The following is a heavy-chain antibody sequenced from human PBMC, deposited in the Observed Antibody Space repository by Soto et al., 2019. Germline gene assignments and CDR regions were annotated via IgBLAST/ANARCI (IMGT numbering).Heavy chain of an antibody. Sequence: EVQLLESGGGLVQPGGSLRLSCAASGFTFSSYALNWVRQAPGKGLEWVSVISGSGDNTYYADSVKGLFTISRDNSKNTLYLQMNSLRAEDTAVYYCAKDLGTDDFWSAYYTYYYMDVWGKGTTVTGSS. CDR3: AKDLGTDDFWSAYYTYYYMDV. CDR2: ISGSGDNT. V-gene: IGHV3-23*01. D-gene: IGHD3-3*01. J-gene: IGHJ6*03. CDR1: GFTFSSYA.